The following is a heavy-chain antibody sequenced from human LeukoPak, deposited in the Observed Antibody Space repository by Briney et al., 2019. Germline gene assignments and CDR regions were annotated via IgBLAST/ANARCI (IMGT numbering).Heavy chain of an antibody. CDR1: GSISSYY. V-gene: IGHV4-4*09. D-gene: IGHD2-2*01. CDR2: IYTSGST. J-gene: IGHJ3*02. CDR3: ARQKCTSTSCLTKNAFDI. Sequence: SETLSLTCTVSGSISSYYWSWIRQPPGNGQEWIGYIYTSGSTNYNPSLKSRVTISVATSENQSSLDLSSVTAADTAVYYCARQKCTSTSCLTKNAFDIWGQGTMVTVSS.